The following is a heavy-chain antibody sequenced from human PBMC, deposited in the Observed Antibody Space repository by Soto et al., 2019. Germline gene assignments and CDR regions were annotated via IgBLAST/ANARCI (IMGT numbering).Heavy chain of an antibody. Sequence: PSETLSLTCTVSGDSIITRSNYWAWIRQPPGKGPEWIGSIYYTGGTYYNPSPKSRVTLFLDTSKNQFSLNLNSVTAADTAVYYCAREGPPIRAHNPPEYFQHWGQGTPVTVSS. CDR1: GDSIITRSNY. CDR3: AREGPPIRAHNPPEYFQH. CDR2: IYYTGGT. J-gene: IGHJ1*01. V-gene: IGHV4-39*02.